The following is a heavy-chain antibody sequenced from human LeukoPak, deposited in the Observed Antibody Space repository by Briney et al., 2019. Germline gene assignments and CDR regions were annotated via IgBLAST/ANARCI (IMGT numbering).Heavy chain of an antibody. Sequence: GGSLRLSCAVSGFIFDDYAMHWVRQAPGKGLEWVSGISWNSGRIGYADSVKGRFIISRDNAKNSLYLQMNSLRDEDTAVYYCARDALHPRWYFDLWGRGTLLTVSS. V-gene: IGHV3-9*01. J-gene: IGHJ2*01. CDR1: GFIFDDYA. CDR2: ISWNSGRI. CDR3: ARDALHPRWYFDL.